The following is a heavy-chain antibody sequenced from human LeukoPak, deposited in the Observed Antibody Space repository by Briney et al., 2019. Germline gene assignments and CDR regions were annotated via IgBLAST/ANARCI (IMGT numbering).Heavy chain of an antibody. V-gene: IGHV5-51*01. Sequence: KYGESLKISCKGSGYSFTSYWIGWVRQMPGKGLEWMGIIYPGDSDTRYSPSFQGQVTISADKSISTAYLQWSSLKASDTAMYYCARVLSLRGNWFDPWGQGTLVTVSS. CDR1: GYSFTSYW. CDR3: ARVLSLRGNWFDP. CDR2: IYPGDSDT. D-gene: IGHD3-10*01. J-gene: IGHJ5*02.